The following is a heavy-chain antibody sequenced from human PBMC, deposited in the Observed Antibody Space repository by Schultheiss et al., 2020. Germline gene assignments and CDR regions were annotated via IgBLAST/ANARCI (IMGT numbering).Heavy chain of an antibody. Sequence: SATLSLTCTVSGGSISSYYWSWIRQPPGKGLEWIGEINHSGSTNYNPSLKSRVTISVDTSKNQFSLKLSSVTAADTAVYYCARWVAVAGPGGTFDYWGQGTLVTVSS. D-gene: IGHD6-19*01. CDR3: ARWVAVAGPGGTFDY. J-gene: IGHJ4*02. V-gene: IGHV4-34*01. CDR2: INHSGST. CDR1: GGSISSYY.